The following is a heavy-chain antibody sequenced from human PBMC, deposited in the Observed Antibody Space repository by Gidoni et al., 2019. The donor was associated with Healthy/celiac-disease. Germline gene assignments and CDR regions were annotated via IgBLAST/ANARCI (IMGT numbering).Heavy chain of an antibody. J-gene: IGHJ3*02. V-gene: IGHV3-21*01. CDR1: GFTFRSYS. CDR2: ISSSSSYI. D-gene: IGHD1-1*01. CDR3: ARDAADWNDGDAFDI. Sequence: EVQLVESGGGLVKPGGSLRLSCAASGFTFRSYSMNWVRQAPGKGLEWVSSISSSSSYIYYADSVKGRFTISRDNAKNSLYLQMNSLGAEDTAVYYCARDAADWNDGDAFDIWGQGTMVTVSS.